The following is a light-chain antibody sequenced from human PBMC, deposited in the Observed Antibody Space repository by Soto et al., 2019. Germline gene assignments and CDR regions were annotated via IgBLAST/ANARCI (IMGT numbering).Light chain of an antibody. CDR3: SSYTISSTLYV. Sequence: QSVLTQPASVSGSPGQSITISCTGTSSDVGGYDFVSWYQHHPGKAPKLIIYEVRTRPSGVSDRFSGSKSGNTASLTISGLQAEDEAEYYCSSYTISSTLYVFGTGTKVTVL. CDR1: SSDVGGYDF. J-gene: IGLJ1*01. V-gene: IGLV2-14*01. CDR2: EVR.